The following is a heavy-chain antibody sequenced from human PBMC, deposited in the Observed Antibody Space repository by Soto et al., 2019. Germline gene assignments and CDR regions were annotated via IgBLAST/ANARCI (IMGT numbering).Heavy chain of an antibody. Sequence: GGSLRLSCAASGFSVRTNYMSWVRQSPGKGLEWVSVFESGGSIYYADSMKGRFIISRDYAKNTVYLQMNSLRAEDTAVYYCARAGVTPDFFDYWGQGTLVTVSS. CDR2: FESGGSI. J-gene: IGHJ4*02. V-gene: IGHV3-53*01. CDR3: ARAGVTPDFFDY. D-gene: IGHD2-21*02. CDR1: GFSVRTNY.